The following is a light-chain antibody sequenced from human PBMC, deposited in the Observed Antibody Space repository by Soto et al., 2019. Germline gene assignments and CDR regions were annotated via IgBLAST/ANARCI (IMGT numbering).Light chain of an antibody. Sequence: DIQMTQSPSTLSASVGDRVTITCRASQSLSGWLAWYQQKPGRTPELLIYEASILETGLPSRFSGSGSGTVFSLTLSSLQPEDFAPYYCQQYDKYTWTFGQGTKVQIK. CDR3: QQYDKYTWT. CDR2: EAS. J-gene: IGKJ1*01. V-gene: IGKV1-5*03. CDR1: QSLSGW.